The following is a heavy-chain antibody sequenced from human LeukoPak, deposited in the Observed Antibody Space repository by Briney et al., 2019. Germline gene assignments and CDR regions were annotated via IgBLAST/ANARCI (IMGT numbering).Heavy chain of an antibody. CDR1: GFTFRTAW. CDR3: ARDRVSRLLPFDY. Sequence: QSGGSLRLSCAVSGFTFRTAWMNWVRQAPGKGLEWVSYISSSGSTIYYADSVKGRFTISRDNAKNSLYLQMNSLRAEDTAVYYCARDRVSRLLPFDYWGQGTLVTVSS. V-gene: IGHV3-48*03. D-gene: IGHD6-25*01. J-gene: IGHJ4*02. CDR2: ISSSGSTI.